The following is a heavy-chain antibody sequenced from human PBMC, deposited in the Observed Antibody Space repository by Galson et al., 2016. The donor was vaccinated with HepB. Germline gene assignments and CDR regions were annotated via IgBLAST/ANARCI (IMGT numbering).Heavy chain of an antibody. CDR2: ISAHSGNT. J-gene: IGHJ5*02. CDR1: AYTFISDD. CDR3: ARDLGYCTRTTCYRNWFDP. Sequence: SVKVSCKASAYTFISDDISWVRQAPGQGLEWMGWISAHSGNTNYAQKFKGRVTMTTDTSTSTDYMELRRLSSDDTAVYYCARDLGYCTRTTCYRNWFDPWGQGTLVTVSS. D-gene: IGHD2-2*01. V-gene: IGHV1-18*04.